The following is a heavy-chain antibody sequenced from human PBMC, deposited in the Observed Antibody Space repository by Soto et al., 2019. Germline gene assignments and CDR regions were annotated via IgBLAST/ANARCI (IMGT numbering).Heavy chain of an antibody. D-gene: IGHD3-9*01. V-gene: IGHV1-69*16. CDR1: GGTFGRNT. CDR2: ILPVLGNT. CDR3: VRGSVVLTGTNAPFAH. J-gene: IGHJ4*02. Sequence: QVQLVQSGPQVKKPGSSVKVSCTASGGTFGRNTISWVRQAPGQGLEWMGGILPVLGNTNVAQRFQDRLTFTADESTSTAYLELSSLRPEDTAVYYCVRGSVVLTGTNAPFAHCGQGILVTVSS.